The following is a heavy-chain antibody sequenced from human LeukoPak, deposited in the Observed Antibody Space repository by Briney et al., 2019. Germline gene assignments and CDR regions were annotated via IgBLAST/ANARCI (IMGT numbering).Heavy chain of an antibody. CDR3: ALGGSYRLFDY. Sequence: PGGSLRLSCAASGLTFSSYAMSWVRQGPGKGLEWVSAISSSGGSTYYADSVKGRFTISRDNSKNTLYLQMNSLRAEDTAVYYCALGGSYRLFDYWGQGTLVTVSS. J-gene: IGHJ4*02. CDR2: ISSSGGST. V-gene: IGHV3-23*01. CDR1: GLTFSSYA. D-gene: IGHD3-16*02.